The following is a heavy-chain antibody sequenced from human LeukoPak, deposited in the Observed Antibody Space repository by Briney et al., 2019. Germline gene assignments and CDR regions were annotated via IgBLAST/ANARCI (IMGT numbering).Heavy chain of an antibody. J-gene: IGHJ4*02. CDR2: ISSSSSTI. D-gene: IGHD3-9*01. CDR3: ASPGATDWTDFDY. CDR1: GFTFSSYS. V-gene: IGHV3-48*01. Sequence: GGSLRLSCAASGFTFSSYSMNWVRQAPGKGLEWVSYISSSSSTIYYADSVKGRFTISRDNSRNTVHLQMSSLRPDDTAMYYCASPGATDWTDFDYWGQGSLVTVSS.